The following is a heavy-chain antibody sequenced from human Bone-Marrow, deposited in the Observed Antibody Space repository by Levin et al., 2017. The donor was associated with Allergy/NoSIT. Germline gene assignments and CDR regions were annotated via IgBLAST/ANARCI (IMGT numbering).Heavy chain of an antibody. V-gene: IGHV4-59*01. Sequence: PSETLSLTCNVSGGFLSNYYWSWIRQSPTKGLEWIGFVQYGGSTSYNPSLGSRVTLSTDAPNNQFSLTLKRVRSTDTALYYCARGSTKFTYWGQGILVTVSS. CDR2: VQYGGST. D-gene: IGHD6-13*01. J-gene: IGHJ4*02. CDR3: ARGSTKFTY. CDR1: GGFLSNYY.